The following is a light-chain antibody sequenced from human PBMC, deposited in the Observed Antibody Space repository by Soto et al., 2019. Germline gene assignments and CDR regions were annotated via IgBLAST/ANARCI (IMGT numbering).Light chain of an antibody. CDR2: GAS. CDR3: QQRHNCSPT. Sequence: EIVMTQSPATLSLSPGERATLSCRASQSINSELAWYQQKPGQPPRLLISGASTRATGVPARFTGSESGSALPLTISRLQSEDFAVYYCQQRHNCSPTFGQGTRLEI. V-gene: IGKV3-15*01. J-gene: IGKJ2*01. CDR1: QSINSE.